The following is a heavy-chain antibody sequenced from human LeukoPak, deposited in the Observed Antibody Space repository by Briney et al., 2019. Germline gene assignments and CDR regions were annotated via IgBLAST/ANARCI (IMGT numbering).Heavy chain of an antibody. D-gene: IGHD3-10*01. Sequence: KPSETLSLPCTVSGGSSSSSSYYWSWIRQPAGKALEWFGRIYTSGSTNYNPSLKSRVTISVDTSKNQFSLKLSSVTAADTAVYYCAGNYYGSGSYYSEDRYWGQGTLVTVSS. V-gene: IGHV4-61*02. CDR1: GGSSSSSSYY. J-gene: IGHJ4*02. CDR2: IYTSGST. CDR3: AGNYYGSGSYYSEDRY.